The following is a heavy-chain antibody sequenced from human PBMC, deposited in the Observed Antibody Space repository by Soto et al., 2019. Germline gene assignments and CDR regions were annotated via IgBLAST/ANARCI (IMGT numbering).Heavy chain of an antibody. CDR2: IWYDGSNK. CDR3: ASDICGYCSSTSCFKVCWYFDL. Sequence: QVQLVESGGGVVQPGRSLRLSFAASGFTFSSYGMHWVRQAPGKGLEWVAVIWYDGSNKYYADSVKGRFTISRDNSKNTLYLQMNSLRAEDTAVYYCASDICGYCSSTSCFKVCWYFDLWGRGTLVTVSS. V-gene: IGHV3-33*01. CDR1: GFTFSSYG. D-gene: IGHD2-2*01. J-gene: IGHJ2*01.